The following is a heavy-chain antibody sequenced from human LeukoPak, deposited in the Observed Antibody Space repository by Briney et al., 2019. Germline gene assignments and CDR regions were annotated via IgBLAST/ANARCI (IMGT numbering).Heavy chain of an antibody. CDR1: GFTFSSYA. CDR2: ISGSGGST. D-gene: IGHD3-10*01. V-gene: IGHV3-23*01. CDR3: ARGILRYHFDY. Sequence: GGSPRLSCAASGFTFSSYAMSWVRQAPGKGLEWVSAISGSGGSTYYADSVKGRFTISRDNSKNTLYLQMNSLRAEDTAVYYCARGILRYHFDYWGQGTLVTVSS. J-gene: IGHJ4*02.